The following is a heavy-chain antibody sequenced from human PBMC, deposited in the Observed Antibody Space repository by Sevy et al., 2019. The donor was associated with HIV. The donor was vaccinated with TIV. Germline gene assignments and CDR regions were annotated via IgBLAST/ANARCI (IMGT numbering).Heavy chain of an antibody. D-gene: IGHD2-2*01. CDR1: GYTFTSYG. V-gene: IGHV1-18*01. CDR3: ARDPPNIVVVPPAMRAPALQGGRDYYYGMDV. Sequence: ASVKVSCKASGYTFTSYGISWVRQAPGQGLEWMGWISAYNGNTNYAQKLQGRVTMTTDTSTSTAYMELRSLRSDDTAXYYCARDPPNIVVVPPAMRAPALQGGRDYYYGMDVWGQGTTVTVSS. CDR2: ISAYNGNT. J-gene: IGHJ6*02.